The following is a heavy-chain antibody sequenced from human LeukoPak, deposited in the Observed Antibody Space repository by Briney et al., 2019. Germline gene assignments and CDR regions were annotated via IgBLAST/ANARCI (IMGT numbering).Heavy chain of an antibody. CDR2: IRSKAYGGTT. V-gene: IGHV3-49*03. CDR1: GFTFGDYA. CDR3: TTDQADWDFDY. Sequence: PGGSLRLSCTASGFTFGDYAMSWFRQAPGKGLEWVGFIRSKAYGGTTEYAASVKGRFTISRDDSKSIAYLQMNSLKTEDTAVYYCTTDQADWDFDYWGQGTLVTVSS. J-gene: IGHJ4*02. D-gene: IGHD2-21*01.